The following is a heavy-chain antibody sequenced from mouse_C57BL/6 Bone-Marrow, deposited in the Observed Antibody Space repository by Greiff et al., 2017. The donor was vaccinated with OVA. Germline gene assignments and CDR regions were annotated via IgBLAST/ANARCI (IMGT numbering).Heavy chain of an antibody. CDR3: ARVGNYVSYAMDY. J-gene: IGHJ4*01. V-gene: IGHV5-4*03. D-gene: IGHD2-1*01. CDR2: ISDGGSYT. CDR1: GFTFSSYA. Sequence: EVKVVESGGGLVKPGGSLKLSCAASGFTFSSYAMSWVRQTPEKRLEWVATISDGGSYTYYPDNVKGRFTISRDNAKNNLYLQMSHLKSEDTAMYYCARVGNYVSYAMDYWGQGTSVTVSS.